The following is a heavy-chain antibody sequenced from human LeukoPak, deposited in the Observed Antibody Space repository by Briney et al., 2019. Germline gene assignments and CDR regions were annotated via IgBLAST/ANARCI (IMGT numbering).Heavy chain of an antibody. CDR1: GFTFSSYW. V-gene: IGHV3-74*01. CDR2: IHSDGTST. J-gene: IGHJ4*02. Sequence: GGSLRLSCAASGFTFSSYWMHWVRQAPGKGLVWVSRIHSDGTSTSYADSVKGRFTISRDNAKNTLYLQMNSLRAEDTAVYYCAKPSDTAMVSPFDYWGQGTLVTVSS. D-gene: IGHD5-18*01. CDR3: AKPSDTAMVSPFDY.